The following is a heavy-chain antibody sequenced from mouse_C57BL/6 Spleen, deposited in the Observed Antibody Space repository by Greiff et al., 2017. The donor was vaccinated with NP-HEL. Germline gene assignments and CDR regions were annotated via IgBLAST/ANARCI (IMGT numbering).Heavy chain of an antibody. CDR2: ISSGGDYI. CDR3: TRALGYGSSPAWFAY. Sequence: EVNLVESGEGLVKPGGSLKLSCAASGFTFSSYAMSWVRQTPEKRLEWVAYISSGGDYIYYADTVKGRFTISRDNARNTLYLQMSSLKSEDTAMYYCTRALGYGSSPAWFAYWGQGTLVTVSA. CDR1: GFTFSSYA. D-gene: IGHD1-1*01. J-gene: IGHJ3*01. V-gene: IGHV5-9-1*02.